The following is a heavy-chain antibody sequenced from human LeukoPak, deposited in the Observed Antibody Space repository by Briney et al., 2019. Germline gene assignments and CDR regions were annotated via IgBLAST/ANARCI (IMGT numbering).Heavy chain of an antibody. J-gene: IGHJ4*02. CDR3: ARDVGRGYSYANLEDY. V-gene: IGHV4-39*07. Sequence: SETLSLTCTVSGGSISSSSYYWGWIRQPPGKGLEWIGSIYYSGSTYYNPSLKSRVTISVDTSKNQFSLKLSSVTAADTAVYYCARDVGRGYSYANLEDYWGQGTLVTVSS. CDR1: GGSISSSSYY. CDR2: IYYSGST. D-gene: IGHD5-18*01.